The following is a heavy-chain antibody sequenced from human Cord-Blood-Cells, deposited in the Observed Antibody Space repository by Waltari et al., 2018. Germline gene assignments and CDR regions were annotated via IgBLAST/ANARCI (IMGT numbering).Heavy chain of an antibody. J-gene: IGHJ4*02. CDR3: AITAAGLGFDY. CDR2: IKQDGSEK. Sequence: FTFSSYWMSWVRQAPGKGLEWVANIKQDGSEKYYVDSVKGRFTISRDNAKNSLYLQMNSLRAEDTAVYYCAITAAGLGFDYWGQGTLVTVSS. D-gene: IGHD6-13*01. CDR1: FTFSSYW. V-gene: IGHV3-7*01.